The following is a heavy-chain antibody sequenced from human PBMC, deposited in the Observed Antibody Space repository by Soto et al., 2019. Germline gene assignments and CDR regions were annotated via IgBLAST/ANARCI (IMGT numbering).Heavy chain of an antibody. V-gene: IGHV3-7*01. CDR1: GFTFSSYW. Sequence: EVQLVESGGGLVQPGGSLRLSCAASGFTFSSYWMSWVRQAPGKGLEWVANIKQDGSEKYYVDSVKGRFTISRDNAKNSLYLQINSLRAEDTAVYYCARDRWFGELMRTGAFDIWGQGTMVTVSS. CDR2: IKQDGSEK. J-gene: IGHJ3*02. D-gene: IGHD3-10*01. CDR3: ARDRWFGELMRTGAFDI.